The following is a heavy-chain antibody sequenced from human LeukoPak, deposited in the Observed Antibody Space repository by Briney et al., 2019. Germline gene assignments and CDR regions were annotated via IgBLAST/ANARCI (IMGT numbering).Heavy chain of an antibody. D-gene: IGHD4-17*01. Sequence: PGGSLRLSCAGSGFTLSSYAMSWVRQAPGKGLEWVSAISSGGGRTYHADSVKGRFTISRDNSKNTLFLQMNSLRAEDTAVYYCAKPYYGDYWEGYFDYWGQGTLVTVSS. V-gene: IGHV3-23*01. CDR3: AKPYYGDYWEGYFDY. J-gene: IGHJ4*02. CDR1: GFTLSSYA. CDR2: ISSGGGRT.